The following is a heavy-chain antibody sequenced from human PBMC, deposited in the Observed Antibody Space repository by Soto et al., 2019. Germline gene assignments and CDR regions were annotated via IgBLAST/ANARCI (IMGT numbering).Heavy chain of an antibody. V-gene: IGHV4-31*03. CDR3: ARLHCSSTSCYFSY. CDR2: IYYSGST. Sequence: SETLSLICTVSGGSISSGGYYWSWIRQHPGKGLEWIGYIYYSGSTYYNPSLKSRVTISVDTSKNQFSLKLSSVTAADTAVYYCARLHCSSTSCYFSYWGQGTLVTVSS. CDR1: GGSISSGGYY. D-gene: IGHD2-2*01. J-gene: IGHJ4*02.